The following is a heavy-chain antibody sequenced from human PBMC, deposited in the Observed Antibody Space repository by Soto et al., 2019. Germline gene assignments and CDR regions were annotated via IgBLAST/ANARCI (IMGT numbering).Heavy chain of an antibody. CDR1: GYSFSNHW. J-gene: IGHJ6*02. Sequence: PGESLKISCAASGYSFSNHWIGWVRQMPGKGLEWVGIIYPGDSNTRYSPSFQGQVTISADKSISTAYLQWSSLKASDTAMYYCAGGGVRGVITRTRDYYGMDVWGQGPTVTVSS. D-gene: IGHD3-10*01. CDR2: IYPGDSNT. V-gene: IGHV5-51*01. CDR3: AGGGVRGVITRTRDYYGMDV.